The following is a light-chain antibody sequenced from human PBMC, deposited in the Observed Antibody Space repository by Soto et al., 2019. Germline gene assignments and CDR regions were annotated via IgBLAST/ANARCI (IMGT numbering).Light chain of an antibody. CDR3: SSYTRSSTPYV. CDR1: SSEVGGYNL. V-gene: IGLV2-14*03. CDR2: DVS. Sequence: QSVLTQPASLSGSPGQSIAISCTGTSSEVGGYNLVSWYQHHPGKAPKLMIYDVSSRPSGVSHRFSGSKSGNTASLTISGLQAEDEADYYCSSYTRSSTPYVFGTGTKVTVL. J-gene: IGLJ1*01.